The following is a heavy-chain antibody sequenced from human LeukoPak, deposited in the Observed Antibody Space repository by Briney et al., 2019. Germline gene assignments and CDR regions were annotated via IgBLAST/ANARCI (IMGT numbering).Heavy chain of an antibody. CDR3: ASPRGRQLAPFDY. V-gene: IGHV4-39*01. D-gene: IGHD6-6*01. J-gene: IGHJ4*02. CDR2: FHYGGST. Sequence: SETLSLTCTVSGGSISSSSYYWGWIRQPPGKGLKWIGSFHYGGSTYYNPSLKSRVTISVDTSKNQFSLQPSSVTAADTAVYYCASPRGRQLAPFDYWGQGTLVTVSS. CDR1: GGSISSSSYY.